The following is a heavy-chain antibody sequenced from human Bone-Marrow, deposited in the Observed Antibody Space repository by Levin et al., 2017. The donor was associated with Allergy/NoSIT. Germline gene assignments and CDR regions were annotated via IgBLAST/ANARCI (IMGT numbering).Heavy chain of an antibody. CDR1: GFTFSNAW. V-gene: IGHV3-15*01. J-gene: IGHJ5*02. D-gene: IGHD4-17*01. Sequence: SCAASGFTFSNAWMSWVRQAPGKGLEWVGRIKSKTDGGTTDYAAPVKDRFTISRDDSKNTLYLQMNSLKTEDTAVYYCSPLSAVTTADPWGQGTLVTVSS. CDR2: IKSKTDGGTT. CDR3: SPLSAVTTADP.